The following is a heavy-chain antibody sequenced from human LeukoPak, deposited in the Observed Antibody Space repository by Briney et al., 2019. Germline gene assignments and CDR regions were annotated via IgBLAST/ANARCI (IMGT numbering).Heavy chain of an antibody. D-gene: IGHD6-13*01. V-gene: IGHV1-2*02. CDR2: INCKSGDT. J-gene: IGHJ4*02. CDR1: GYIFSGYN. Sequence: ASVKVSCKASGYIFSGYNIHWVRLTPGHGLEWLGWINCKSGDTKYVQKFRGRVTMTRDTSISTAYMELRSLRSDDTAVYYCARDSSAAAGTFDYWGQGTLVTVSS. CDR3: ARDSSAAAGTFDY.